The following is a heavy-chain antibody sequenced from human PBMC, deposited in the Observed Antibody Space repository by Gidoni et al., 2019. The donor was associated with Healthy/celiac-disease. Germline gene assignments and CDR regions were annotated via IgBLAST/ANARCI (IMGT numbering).Heavy chain of an antibody. J-gene: IGHJ3*02. Sequence: EVQLVESGGGLVQPGGSLSLSWAASGFTVISNYMTWVRQAPGKGLEWVSVIYSGGSTYYADSVKGRFTISRDNSKNTLYLQMNSLRAEDTAVYYCAREMGSDCSGGSCYSRSGAFDIWGQGTMVTVSS. V-gene: IGHV3-66*02. CDR2: IYSGGST. D-gene: IGHD2-15*01. CDR1: GFTVISNY. CDR3: AREMGSDCSGGSCYSRSGAFDI.